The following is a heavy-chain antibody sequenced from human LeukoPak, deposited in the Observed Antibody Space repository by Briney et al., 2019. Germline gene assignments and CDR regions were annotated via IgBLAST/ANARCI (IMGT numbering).Heavy chain of an antibody. CDR3: ARGSSGYYSPGWDI. J-gene: IGHJ3*02. Sequence: GGSLRLSCAASGFTFSSYSMNWVRQAPGKGLERVSYISSSSSTIYYADSVKGRVTISRDNAKNSLYLQMNSLRAEDTAVYYCARGSSGYYSPGWDIWGQGTMVTVSS. CDR2: ISSSSSTI. D-gene: IGHD3-22*01. CDR1: GFTFSSYS. V-gene: IGHV3-48*01.